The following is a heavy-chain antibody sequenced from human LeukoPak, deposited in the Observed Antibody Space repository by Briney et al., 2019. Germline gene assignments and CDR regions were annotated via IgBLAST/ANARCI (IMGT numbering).Heavy chain of an antibody. CDR3: TTIIPWTHDAFDI. J-gene: IGHJ3*02. CDR1: GFTFNNAW. Sequence: GGPLTLSCAASGFTFNNAWMSWVRQAPGKGLEWVGRIKRKSDGGTPDYAAPVKGRFTISRDDPKNTLYLQMNSLKTEDTAVYYCTTIIPWTHDAFDIWGQGTTVTVSS. D-gene: IGHD3-3*01. CDR2: IKRKSDGGTP. V-gene: IGHV3-15*01.